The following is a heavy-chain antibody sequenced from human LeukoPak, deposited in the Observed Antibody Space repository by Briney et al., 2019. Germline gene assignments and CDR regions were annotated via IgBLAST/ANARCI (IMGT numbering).Heavy chain of an antibody. CDR1: GYTFTGYY. D-gene: IGHD3-10*01. V-gene: IGHV1-2*02. CDR3: VRLHYYSSGGY. Sequence: ASVKVSCKASGYTFTGYYMHWVRQAPGQGLEWMGWINPNSGGTNYAQKFQGRVTMTRDTSINTAYMELSSLISDDTAMYYCVRLHYYSSGGYWGQGTLVTVSS. J-gene: IGHJ4*02. CDR2: INPNSGGT.